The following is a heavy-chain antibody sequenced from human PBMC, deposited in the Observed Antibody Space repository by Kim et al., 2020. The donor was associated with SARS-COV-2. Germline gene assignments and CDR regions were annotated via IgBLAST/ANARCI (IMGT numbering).Heavy chain of an antibody. CDR3: ARGDHATVVTSDY. CDR2: ISSSSSYI. V-gene: IGHV3-21*01. CDR1: GFTFSSYS. J-gene: IGHJ4*02. D-gene: IGHD4-17*01. Sequence: GGSLRLSCAASGFTFSSYSMNWVRQAPGKGLEWVSSISSSSSYIYYADSVKGRFTISRDNAKNSLYLQMNSLRAEDTAVYYCARGDHATVVTSDYWGQGTLVTVSS.